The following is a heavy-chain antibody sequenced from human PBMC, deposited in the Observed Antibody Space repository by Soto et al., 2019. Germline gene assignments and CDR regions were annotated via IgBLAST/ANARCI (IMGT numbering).Heavy chain of an antibody. V-gene: IGHV2-5*02. Sequence: QITLKESGPPLVKPTQTLTLTCTFSGLSPTTSGVGVGWIRQPPGKALEWLAMIYWDDNKLYSPSPKSRLSITRDTSKNQVVFTMTNMDPVDTATYYCVHRRGFGEFDYWGQGTLVTVSS. J-gene: IGHJ4*02. CDR3: VHRRGFGEFDY. CDR1: GLSPTTSGVG. CDR2: IYWDDNK. D-gene: IGHD3-10*01.